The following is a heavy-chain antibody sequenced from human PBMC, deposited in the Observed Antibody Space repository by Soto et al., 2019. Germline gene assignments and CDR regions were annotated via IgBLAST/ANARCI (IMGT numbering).Heavy chain of an antibody. D-gene: IGHD1-26*01. CDR1: GFTFRNYP. V-gene: IGHV3-30-3*01. CDR2: ISYDGSNR. J-gene: IGHJ3*02. Sequence: RLSCAASGFTFRNYPMNWVRQAPDQGLQWVAVISYDGSNRDYADSVRGRFTISRDNSKNTLYLQMNSLRPEDTAVYYCAQLLGGSYAFEIWGQGTMVTVSS. CDR3: AQLLGGSYAFEI.